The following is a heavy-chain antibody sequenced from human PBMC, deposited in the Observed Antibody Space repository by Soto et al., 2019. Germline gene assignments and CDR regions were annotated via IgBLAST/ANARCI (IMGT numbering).Heavy chain of an antibody. CDR1: GFTFRKYG. Sequence: GGSLSLSCAASGFTFRKYGMNWVRQAPGKGLEWVSYIGIGSSTKYYADSVKGRFTISRDNAKNSLYLQMNSLRAEDTAVYYCARDQLYYNDISGRPLNAFDVWGQGTMVTVSS. V-gene: IGHV3-48*01. J-gene: IGHJ3*01. CDR3: ARDQLYYNDISGRPLNAFDV. CDR2: IGIGSSTK. D-gene: IGHD3-22*01.